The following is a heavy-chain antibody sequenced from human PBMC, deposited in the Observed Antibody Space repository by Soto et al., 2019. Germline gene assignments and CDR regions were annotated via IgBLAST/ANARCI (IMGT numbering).Heavy chain of an antibody. V-gene: IGHV5-51*01. Sequence: PGESLKISCKGSGYTFTDYWIGWVRQLPGKGLEWMGIIYPGDSDTRYSPSFQGHVTITVDKSTSTAYLQWSSLKASDTAMYYCARHLPRDLWFGELASYYYGMDVWGQGTTVTVSS. CDR2: IYPGDSDT. J-gene: IGHJ6*02. D-gene: IGHD3-10*01. CDR1: GYTFTDYW. CDR3: ARHLPRDLWFGELASYYYGMDV.